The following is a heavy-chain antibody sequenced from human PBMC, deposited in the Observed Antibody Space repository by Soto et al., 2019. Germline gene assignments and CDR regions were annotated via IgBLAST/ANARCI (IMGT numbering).Heavy chain of an antibody. Sequence: GESLKISCKGSGYSFTSYWIGWVRQMPGKGLEWMGIIYPGDSDTRYSPSFQGQVTISADMSISTTYLQWSSLKASDTAMYYCARRGGYCSGGSCHGLRYYYMDAWGQGTTVTVSS. CDR2: IYPGDSDT. CDR1: GYSFTSYW. D-gene: IGHD2-15*01. J-gene: IGHJ6*02. V-gene: IGHV5-51*01. CDR3: ARRGGYCSGGSCHGLRYYYMDA.